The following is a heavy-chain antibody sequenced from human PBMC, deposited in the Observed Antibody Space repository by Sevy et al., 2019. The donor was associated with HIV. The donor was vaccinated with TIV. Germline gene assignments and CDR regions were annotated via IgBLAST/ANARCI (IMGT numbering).Heavy chain of an antibody. CDR1: GFTFSGSA. CDR3: AYSGSSSEGYYFDY. J-gene: IGHJ4*02. D-gene: IGHD1-26*01. Sequence: GESLKISCAASGFTFSGSAMHWVRQASGKGLEWVGRIRMKANAYATSYATSVKGRFTVSRDDSKNTAYLQMNNLKTEDTALYYRAYSGSSSEGYYFDYWGQGTLVTVSS. CDR2: IRMKANAYAT. V-gene: IGHV3-73*01.